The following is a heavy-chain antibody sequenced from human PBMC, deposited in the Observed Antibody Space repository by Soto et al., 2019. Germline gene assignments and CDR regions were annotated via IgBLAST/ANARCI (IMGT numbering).Heavy chain of an antibody. J-gene: IGHJ4*02. CDR2: ISAPKGNT. CDR1: GYTFTSYG. Sequence: QVHLVQSGAEVKKPGASVKVSCKASGYTFTSYGIPWVRQAPGQGLEWMGWISAPKGNTDYAQKRQGRVIVTRDASTSTAYMELRSLISDDTAVYYCARGRYGDYWGQGALVTVSS. D-gene: IGHD1-1*01. CDR3: ARGRYGDY. V-gene: IGHV1-18*01.